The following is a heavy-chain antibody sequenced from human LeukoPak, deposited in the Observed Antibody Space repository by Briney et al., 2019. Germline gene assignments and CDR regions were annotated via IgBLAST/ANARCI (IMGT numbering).Heavy chain of an antibody. J-gene: IGHJ5*02. Sequence: ASVKVSCKASGYTFTSYAMHWVRQAPGQRLEWMGWINAGNGNTKYSQKFQGRVTITADESTSTAYMELSSLRSEDTAVYYCARQVYDVGFDPWGQGTLVTVSS. D-gene: IGHD5/OR15-5a*01. CDR1: GYTFTSYA. CDR3: ARQVYDVGFDP. CDR2: INAGNGNT. V-gene: IGHV1-3*01.